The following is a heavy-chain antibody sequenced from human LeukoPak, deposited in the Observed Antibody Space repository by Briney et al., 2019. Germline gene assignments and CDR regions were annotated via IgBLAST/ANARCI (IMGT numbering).Heavy chain of an antibody. Sequence: PGGSLRLSCAASGFTFGDYGMHWVRQAPGKGLEWVSDINWNSGSIGYADSVKGRFTISRDNAKNSLYLQMNSLRAEDTALYYCAKVAGSGSYYPNDYWGQGTLVTVSP. CDR2: INWNSGSI. D-gene: IGHD3-10*01. V-gene: IGHV3-9*01. CDR1: GFTFGDYG. J-gene: IGHJ4*02. CDR3: AKVAGSGSYYPNDY.